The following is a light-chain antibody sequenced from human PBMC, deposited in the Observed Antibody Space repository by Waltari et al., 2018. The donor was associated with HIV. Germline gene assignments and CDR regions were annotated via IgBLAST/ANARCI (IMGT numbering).Light chain of an antibody. CDR2: EVS. V-gene: IGLV2-23*02. CDR3: CSYAGSSTLWV. J-gene: IGLJ3*02. CDR1: SSDVGSYNL. Sequence: QSALTQPASVSGSPGQSITISCTGTSSDVGSYNLVSWYQQHPGKAPKLMIYEVSKRPSGVANRFSGSKPGNTASLTISGLQAEDEADYYCCSYAGSSTLWVFGGGTKLTVL.